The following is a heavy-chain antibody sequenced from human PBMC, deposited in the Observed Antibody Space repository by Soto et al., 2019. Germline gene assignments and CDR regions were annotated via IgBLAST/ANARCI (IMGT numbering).Heavy chain of an antibody. CDR1: GGSFSGDY. CDR2: INHSGST. CDR3: ARDKITGLFDY. J-gene: IGHJ4*02. D-gene: IGHD2-8*02. Sequence: PETLSLTCAVYGGSFSGDYWTWIRQPPGTGLEWIGEINHSGSTNYNPSLKSRVTISVDTSKNQFSLKLTSVTAADTAVYYCARDKITGLFDYWGQGTLVTVS. V-gene: IGHV4-34*01.